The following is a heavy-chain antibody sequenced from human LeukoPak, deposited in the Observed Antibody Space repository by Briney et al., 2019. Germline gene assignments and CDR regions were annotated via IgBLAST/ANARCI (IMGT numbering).Heavy chain of an antibody. CDR3: ARGPYGDYVDAFDI. J-gene: IGHJ3*02. D-gene: IGHD4-17*01. CDR2: ITSSSSTI. Sequence: GGSLRLSCAASGFTFSTYTMNWVRQVPGKGLEWLSYITSSSSTIYYADSVKGRFTISRDNAKNSLYLQMNSLRDEDTAVYYCARGPYGDYVDAFDIWGQGTMVTVSS. CDR1: GFTFSTYT. V-gene: IGHV3-48*02.